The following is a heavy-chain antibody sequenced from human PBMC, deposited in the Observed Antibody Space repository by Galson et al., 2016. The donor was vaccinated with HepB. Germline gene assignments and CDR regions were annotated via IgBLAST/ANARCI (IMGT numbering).Heavy chain of an antibody. CDR3: TRDGPDYGDYINFDY. CDR1: GYTFSNYG. V-gene: IGHV1-18*01. D-gene: IGHD4-17*01. J-gene: IGHJ4*02. CDR2: ISGYTGKT. Sequence: SVKVSCKASGYTFSNYGISWVRQAPGQGLEWMAWISGYTGKTHYAQALQGRVTMTTDTSTSTAYMELRSLKSGDTAVYYCTRDGPDYGDYINFDYWGQGTLVTVSS.